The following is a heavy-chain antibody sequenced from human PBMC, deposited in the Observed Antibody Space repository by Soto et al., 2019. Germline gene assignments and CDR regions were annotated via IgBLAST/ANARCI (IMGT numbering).Heavy chain of an antibody. J-gene: IGHJ4*02. Sequence: GGSLRLSCAASGFTFSSYAMSWVRQSPGKGLEWVSAISGSGGSTYYADSVKGRFTISRDNSENTLYLQMNSLRAEDTAVYYCAKVSAYCGGDCYSDYWGQGTLVTVSS. D-gene: IGHD2-21*02. CDR2: ISGSGGST. CDR3: AKVSAYCGGDCYSDY. V-gene: IGHV3-23*01. CDR1: GFTFSSYA.